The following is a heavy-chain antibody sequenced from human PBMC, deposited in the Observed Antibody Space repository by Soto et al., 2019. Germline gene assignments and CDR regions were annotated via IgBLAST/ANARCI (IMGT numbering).Heavy chain of an antibody. V-gene: IGHV1-69*01. Sequence: SVKGACTASGGPLISYAISWVRQAPGQGLEWMGGIIPIFGTANYAQKFQGRVTITADESTSTAYMELSSLRSEDTAVYYCARAPYVGRWWFDPWAQGTLVTVSS. CDR1: GGPLISYA. D-gene: IGHD2-15*01. CDR2: IIPIFGTA. J-gene: IGHJ5*02. CDR3: ARAPYVGRWWFDP.